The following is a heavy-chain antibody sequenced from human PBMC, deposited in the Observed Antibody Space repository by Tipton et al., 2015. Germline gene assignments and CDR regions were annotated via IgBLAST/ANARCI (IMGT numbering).Heavy chain of an antibody. V-gene: IGHV4-39*01. J-gene: IGHJ5*02. Sequence: TLSLTCTVSGGSISSSSHYWGWIRQPPGKGLEWIGSIYYSGTTYYNPSLKSRVTISVDTSNNQFSLRLSSVAAADTAVYYCARLYCSSSSCYHRTINWIDPWGQGTLVTVSS. D-gene: IGHD2-2*01. CDR1: GGSISSSSHY. CDR2: IYYSGTT. CDR3: ARLYCSSSSCYHRTINWIDP.